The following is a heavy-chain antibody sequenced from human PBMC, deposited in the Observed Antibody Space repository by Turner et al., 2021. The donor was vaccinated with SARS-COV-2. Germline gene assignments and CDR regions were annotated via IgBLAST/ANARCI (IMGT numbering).Heavy chain of an antibody. J-gene: IGHJ6*02. D-gene: IGHD6-6*01. CDR1: GNSISSAS. Sequence: QVQLRVSGPGLVEPSGTQSLTRTFSGNSISSASWSWIRPPPGKGLEWSGYIYYSGSTNYNHTLKSRVTISVDTSKKQFSLKLSSVTAADTAVYYCASEKLRIGAYYNYAMDVWGQGTTVTVSS. V-gene: IGHV4-59*08. CDR3: ASEKLRIGAYYNYAMDV. CDR2: IYYSGST.